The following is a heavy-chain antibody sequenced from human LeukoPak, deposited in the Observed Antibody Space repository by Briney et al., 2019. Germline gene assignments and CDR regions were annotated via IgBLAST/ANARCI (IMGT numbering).Heavy chain of an antibody. CDR1: GGSISSYY. Sequence: SETLSLTCTVSGGSISSYYWSWIRQPPGKGLEWIGSIYYSGNTYYNPSLKSRVTISIDTSKNQFSMKMTSVTAPDTALYYCARHDYSGGDNWFDPWGQGTLVTVSS. J-gene: IGHJ5*02. CDR3: ARHDYSGGDNWFDP. D-gene: IGHD3-10*01. CDR2: IYYSGNT. V-gene: IGHV4-39*01.